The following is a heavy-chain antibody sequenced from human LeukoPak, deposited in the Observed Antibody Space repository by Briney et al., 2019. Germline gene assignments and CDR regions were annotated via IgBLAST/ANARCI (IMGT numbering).Heavy chain of an antibody. D-gene: IGHD2-15*01. CDR1: GGTFSSYA. CDR3: ANRQAGGRAFDY. J-gene: IGHJ4*02. CDR2: IIPIFGTA. V-gene: IGHV1-69*01. Sequence: SVKVSCKASGGTFSSYAISWVRQAPGQGLEWMGGIIPIFGTANYAQKFQGRVTITADESTSTAYMELSSLRAEDTAVYYCANRQAGGRAFDYWGQGTLVTVSS.